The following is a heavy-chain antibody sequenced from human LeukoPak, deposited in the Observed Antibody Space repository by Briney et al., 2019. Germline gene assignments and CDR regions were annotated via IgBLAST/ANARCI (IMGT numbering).Heavy chain of an antibody. CDR2: INTNTGNP. CDR3: ARVVYSSDRYWYFDL. Sequence: ASAKVSCKASGYTFDRYALNWVRQAPGQGLEWMGWINTNTGNPTYAQGLTGRFLFSLDTSVSTTYLQINSLKAEDTAVYYCARVVYSSDRYWYFDLWGRGTLVTVSS. J-gene: IGHJ2*01. V-gene: IGHV7-4-1*02. D-gene: IGHD6-19*01. CDR1: GYTFDRYA.